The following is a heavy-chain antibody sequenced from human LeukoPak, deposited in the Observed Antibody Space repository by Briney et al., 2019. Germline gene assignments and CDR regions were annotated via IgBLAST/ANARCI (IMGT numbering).Heavy chain of an antibody. Sequence: SETLSLTCAVSGDSFSSHYWTRIRQPPGKGLEWIGYIYYSGSTNYNPSLKSRVTISVDTSKNQFSLKLSSVTAADTAVYYCASSVVPAAIGESYYFDYWGQGTLVTVSS. CDR2: IYYSGST. CDR3: ASSVVPAAIGESYYFDY. CDR1: GDSFSSHY. V-gene: IGHV4-59*11. D-gene: IGHD2-2*02. J-gene: IGHJ4*02.